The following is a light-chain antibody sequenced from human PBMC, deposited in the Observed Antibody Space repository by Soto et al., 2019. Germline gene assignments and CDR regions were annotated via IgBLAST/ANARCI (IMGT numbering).Light chain of an antibody. CDR3: QQRSNWPPSLT. CDR2: DAS. V-gene: IGKV3-11*01. J-gene: IGKJ4*01. Sequence: EVVLTQSPATLSLSPGERATRSCRASQSVSSYLAWYQQKPGQAPRLLIYDASNRATGIPARFSGSGSGTDFPLTISSLEPEDFAVYYCQQRSNWPPSLTFGGGTKVDIK. CDR1: QSVSSY.